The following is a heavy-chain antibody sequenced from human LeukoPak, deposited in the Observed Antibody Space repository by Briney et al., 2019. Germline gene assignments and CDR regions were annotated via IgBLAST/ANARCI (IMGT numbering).Heavy chain of an antibody. CDR3: AKDLGVQWLVPYYSDY. J-gene: IGHJ4*02. CDR1: GFTLSGYW. V-gene: IGHV3-74*01. D-gene: IGHD6-19*01. Sequence: QPGGSLRLSCAASGFTLSGYWMHWVRQAPGKGLVWVSRINSDDSSTSYADSVKGRFTISRDNSKNTLYLQMNSLRAEDTAVYYCAKDLGVQWLVPYYSDYWGQGTLVTVSS. CDR2: INSDDSST.